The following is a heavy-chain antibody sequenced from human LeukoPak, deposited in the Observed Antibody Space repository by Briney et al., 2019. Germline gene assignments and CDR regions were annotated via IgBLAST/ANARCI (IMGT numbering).Heavy chain of an antibody. J-gene: IGHJ4*02. V-gene: IGHV4-31*03. CDR2: IHYSGGT. CDR1: GGSISSHGYY. Sequence: SETLSLTCTVSGGSISSHGYYWRWIRQHPEKGLEWIGYIHYSGGTYYNPSLKSRISISLDTSKNQFSLKLNSVTAADTAVYYCAVLHPFDYWGQGALVTVSS. CDR3: AVLHPFDY.